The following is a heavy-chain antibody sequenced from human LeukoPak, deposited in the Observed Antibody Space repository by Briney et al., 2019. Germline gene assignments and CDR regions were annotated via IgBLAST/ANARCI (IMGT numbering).Heavy chain of an antibody. CDR1: GYTFTSYG. Sequence: ASVKVSCKASGYTFTSYGISWVRQAPGQGLEWMGWISAYNGNTNYAQKLQGRVTMTTDTSTSTAYMELRSLRSDDTAVYYCAIDTQRGIAARPPAWGFDPWGQGTLVTVSS. CDR3: AIDTQRGIAARPPAWGFDP. CDR2: ISAYNGNT. D-gene: IGHD6-6*01. V-gene: IGHV1-18*01. J-gene: IGHJ5*02.